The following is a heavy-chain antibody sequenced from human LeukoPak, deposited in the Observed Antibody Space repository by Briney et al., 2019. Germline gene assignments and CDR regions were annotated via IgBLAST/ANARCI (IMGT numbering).Heavy chain of an antibody. V-gene: IGHV4-39*01. CDR1: GDSITSSSNY. J-gene: IGHJ4*02. D-gene: IGHD6-19*01. CDR2: VYRSGSS. Sequence: SETLSLTCTVSGDSITSSSNYWDWLRQLPGKGLEWIGSVYRSGSSYYNPSLKSRVTISVDTSKNQFTLNLTSVTAADTAVYHCARRGTSGWAYYFDFWGPGSLLTVSS. CDR3: ARRGTSGWAYYFDF.